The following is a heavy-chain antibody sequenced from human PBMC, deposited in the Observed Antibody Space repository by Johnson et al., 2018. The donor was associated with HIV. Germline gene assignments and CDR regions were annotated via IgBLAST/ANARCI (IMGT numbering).Heavy chain of an antibody. J-gene: IGHJ3*01. CDR3: ARSSCSGARCLGYDPFDV. D-gene: IGHD2-15*01. CDR2: IKSKTDGGTI. Sequence: VQLVESGGGLVRPGGSLRLSCAPSTFSVSSNSMTWVRQAPGKGLEWVGRIKSKTDGGTIDYAAPVKGRFTISGDYSKNTLYLQMNSLKTEDTAVYYCARSSCSGARCLGYDPFDVWGQGAMVTVSS. V-gene: IGHV3-15*01. CDR1: TFSVSSNS.